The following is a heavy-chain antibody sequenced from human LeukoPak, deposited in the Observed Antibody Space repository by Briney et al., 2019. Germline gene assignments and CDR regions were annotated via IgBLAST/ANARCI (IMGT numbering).Heavy chain of an antibody. J-gene: IGHJ6*04. Sequence: GGSLRLSCAASGFTFSSYAMGWVRQAPGKGLEWVSAISGSGGSTYYADSVKGRFTISRDNSKNTLYLQMNSLRAEDTAVYYCAKETYIVVVPAARMDVWGKGTTVTVSS. CDR2: ISGSGGST. V-gene: IGHV3-23*01. CDR1: GFTFSSYA. D-gene: IGHD2-2*01. CDR3: AKETYIVVVPAARMDV.